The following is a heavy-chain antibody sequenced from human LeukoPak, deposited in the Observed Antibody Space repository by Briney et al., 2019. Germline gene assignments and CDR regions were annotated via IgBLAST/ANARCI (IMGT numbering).Heavy chain of an antibody. Sequence: GGSLRLSCAASGXTFSNYGMHWVRQAPGKGLEWVAVIAYDGSNEYYAEFVKGRFTISRDNSRNTLYLQMYSLRAEDTAVYFCSKDQGIAVAGTDDAFDIWGQGTRVTVSS. V-gene: IGHV3-30*18. J-gene: IGHJ3*02. CDR2: IAYDGSNE. CDR3: SKDQGIAVAGTDDAFDI. D-gene: IGHD6-19*01. CDR1: GXTFSNYG.